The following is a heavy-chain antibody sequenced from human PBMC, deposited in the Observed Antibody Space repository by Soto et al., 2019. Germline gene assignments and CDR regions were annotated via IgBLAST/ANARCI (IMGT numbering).Heavy chain of an antibody. V-gene: IGHV4-61*01. Sequence: SETLSLTCTVSGGSVSSGSYYWSWIRQPPGKGLEWIGYIYYSGSTNYNPSLKSRVTISVDTSKNQFSLRAEDTAVYYCARDRFLGTVVTPYAFDIWGQGTMVTVSS. CDR1: GGSVSSGSYY. CDR2: IYYSGST. CDR3: ARDRFLGTVVTPYAFDI. J-gene: IGHJ3*02. D-gene: IGHD2-21*02.